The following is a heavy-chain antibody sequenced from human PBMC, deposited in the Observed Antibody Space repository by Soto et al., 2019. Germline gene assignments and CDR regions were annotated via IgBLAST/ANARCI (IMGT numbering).Heavy chain of an antibody. D-gene: IGHD2-15*01. Sequence: GGSLRLSCVASGFTLSDYYMSWIRQTPGKRLEWTSYISNNGRTMYYRDSVKGRFTISRDNTKKLLYLQMNGLRAEDTAVYYCARLPPPRCSGTFCSPYWGQGXLVTVSS. CDR3: ARLPPPRCSGTFCSPY. CDR2: ISNNGRTM. J-gene: IGHJ4*02. V-gene: IGHV3-11*01. CDR1: GFTLSDYY.